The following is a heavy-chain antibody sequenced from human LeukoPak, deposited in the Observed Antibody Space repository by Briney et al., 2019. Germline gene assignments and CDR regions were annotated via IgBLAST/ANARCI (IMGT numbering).Heavy chain of an antibody. CDR3: ARSSSYFTYFDL. V-gene: IGHV3-48*04. Sequence: GGSLRLSCAASEFSFSSYWMSWVRQAPGKGLEWISYMSSTGNTIYYAESVKGRFIVSRDSANNSMSLQMTSLRAEDSAVYYCARSSSYFTYFDLWGRDTLVTVSS. J-gene: IGHJ2*01. CDR2: MSSTGNTI. D-gene: IGHD2/OR15-2a*01. CDR1: EFSFSSYW.